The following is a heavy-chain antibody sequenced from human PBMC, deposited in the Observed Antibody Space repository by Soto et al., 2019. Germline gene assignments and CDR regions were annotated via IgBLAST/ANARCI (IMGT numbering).Heavy chain of an antibody. Sequence: QLLESGGDLVQPGGSLRLSCVASGFTFNICVMSWVRQAPGKGLEWVSAISASGSSTYYADYVRGRFTISRDNSKNTLDLHMDSLGAEDTAVYYCAKVMADYYDSSGYPSTSYGMDVWGQGTTVTVSS. CDR3: AKVMADYYDSSGYPSTSYGMDV. J-gene: IGHJ6*02. CDR1: GFTFNICV. D-gene: IGHD3-22*01. CDR2: ISASGSST. V-gene: IGHV3-23*01.